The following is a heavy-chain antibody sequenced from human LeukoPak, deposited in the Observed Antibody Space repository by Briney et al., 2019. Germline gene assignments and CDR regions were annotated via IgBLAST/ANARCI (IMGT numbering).Heavy chain of an antibody. CDR1: GFTVSSNY. CDR2: IYSGGST. J-gene: IGHJ4*02. V-gene: IGHV3-53*01. Sequence: GGSLRLSCAASGFTVSSNYMSWVRQAPGKGLEWVSVIYSGGSTYYADSVKGRFTISRDNSKNTLYLQMNSLRAEDTAVYYCAKPYDFWSGYYLDYWGQGTLVTVSS. D-gene: IGHD3-3*01. CDR3: AKPYDFWSGYYLDY.